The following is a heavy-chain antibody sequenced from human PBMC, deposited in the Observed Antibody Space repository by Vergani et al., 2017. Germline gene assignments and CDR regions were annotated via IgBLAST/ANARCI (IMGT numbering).Heavy chain of an antibody. V-gene: IGHV1-69*13. CDR3: ASRYCSSTSCLISGWFDP. Sequence: QVQLVQSGAEVKKPGASVKVSCKASGYTFTSYGISWVRQAPGQGLEWMGWIIPIFGTANYAQKFQGRVTITADESTSTAYMELSSLRSEDTAVYYCASRYCSSTSCLISGWFDPWGQGTLVTVSS. CDR2: IIPIFGTA. D-gene: IGHD2-2*01. CDR1: GYTFTSYG. J-gene: IGHJ5*02.